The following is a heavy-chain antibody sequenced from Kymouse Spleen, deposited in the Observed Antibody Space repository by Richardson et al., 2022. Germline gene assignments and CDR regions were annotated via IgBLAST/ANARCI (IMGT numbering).Heavy chain of an antibody. D-gene: IGHD1-7*01. J-gene: IGHJ4*02. V-gene: IGHV4-34*01. CDR1: GGSFSGYY. Sequence: QVQLQQWGAGLLKPSETLSLTCAVYGGSFSGYYWSWIRQPPGKGLEWIGEINHSGSTNYNPSLKSRVTISVDTSKNQFSLKLSSVTAADTAVYYCARGENWNYYFDYWGQGTLVTVSS. CDR2: INHSGST. CDR3: ARGENWNYYFDY.